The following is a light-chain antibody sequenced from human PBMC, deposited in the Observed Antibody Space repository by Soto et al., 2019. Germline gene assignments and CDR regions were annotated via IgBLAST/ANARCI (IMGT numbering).Light chain of an antibody. J-gene: IGKJ2*01. CDR2: DAS. CDR3: QKYNTDPYT. V-gene: IGKV1-27*01. CDR1: QYVGGY. Sequence: DIQMTQSPSSLSASIGDRVTITCRASQYVGGYLAWYQQKPGKVPVLLIYDASILQSGVPPRFRGSQTGTDFTLTISGLQPEDDATYFCQKYNTDPYTFGQGTKVEIK.